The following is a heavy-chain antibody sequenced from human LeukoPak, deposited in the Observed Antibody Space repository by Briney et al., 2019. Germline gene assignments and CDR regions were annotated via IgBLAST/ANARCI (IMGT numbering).Heavy chain of an antibody. CDR3: AKDNGGIAAAGTGGVDY. CDR2: ISWNSGSI. J-gene: IGHJ4*02. V-gene: IGHV3-9*01. D-gene: IGHD6-13*01. Sequence: GGSLRLSCAASGFTFDDYAMHWVRQAPGKGLEWVSGISWNSGSIGYADSVKGRFTISRDNAKNSLYLQMNSLGAEDTALYYCAKDNGGIAAAGTGGVDYWGQGTLVTVSS. CDR1: GFTFDDYA.